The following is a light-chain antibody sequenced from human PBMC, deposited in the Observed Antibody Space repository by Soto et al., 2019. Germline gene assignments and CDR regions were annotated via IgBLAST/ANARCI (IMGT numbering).Light chain of an antibody. Sequence: DIRMTQSQTSLSASVGDRVTSACRASQGIKNFVAWYQQKPGKGPKLLIYAASTLQSGVPSRISGSGSGTDFTLTINSLQPEDVATYSCQKYSSGPVFGPGTKVEIK. CDR2: AAS. J-gene: IGKJ3*01. V-gene: IGKV1-27*01. CDR1: QGIKNF. CDR3: QKYSSGPV.